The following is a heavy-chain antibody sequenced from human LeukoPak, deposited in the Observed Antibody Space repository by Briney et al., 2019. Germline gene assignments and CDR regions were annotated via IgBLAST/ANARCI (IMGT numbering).Heavy chain of an antibody. CDR3: ATDHYYDSSGYYPYYFDY. Sequence: GASVKVSCKVSGYTLTELSMHWVRQAPGKGLEWMGGFDPEDGETIYAQKFQGRVTMTEDTSTDTAYMELSSLRSEDTAVYYCATDHYYDSSGYYPYYFDYWGQGTLVTVSS. D-gene: IGHD3-22*01. CDR2: FDPEDGET. J-gene: IGHJ4*02. V-gene: IGHV1-24*01. CDR1: GYTLTELS.